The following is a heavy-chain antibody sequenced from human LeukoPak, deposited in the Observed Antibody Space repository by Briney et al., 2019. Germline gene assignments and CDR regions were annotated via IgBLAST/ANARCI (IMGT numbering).Heavy chain of an antibody. CDR1: GFTFSSYG. J-gene: IGHJ4*02. CDR3: AKHRRELPATLDY. D-gene: IGHD2-15*01. CDR2: IRYDGSNK. V-gene: IGHV3-30*02. Sequence: GGSLRLSCAASGFTFSSYGMHWVRQAPGKGLEWVAFIRYDGSNKYYAYSVKGRFTISRDNSKNTLYLQMNGLRAEDTAVYYWAKHRRELPATLDYWGQGTLVTVSS.